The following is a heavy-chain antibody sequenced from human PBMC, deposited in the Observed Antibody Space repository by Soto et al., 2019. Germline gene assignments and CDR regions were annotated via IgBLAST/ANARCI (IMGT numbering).Heavy chain of an antibody. CDR1: GGSISSSSYY. CDR3: ARLYLGGGYRPYDY. J-gene: IGHJ4*02. V-gene: IGHV4-39*01. D-gene: IGHD5-12*01. Sequence: QLQLQESGPGLVKPSETLSLTCTVSGGSISSSSYYWGWIRQPPGKGLEWIGSIYYSGSTYYNPSLKSRVTISVDTSKNQFSLKLSSVTAADTAVYYCARLYLGGGYRPYDYWGQGTLVTVSS. CDR2: IYYSGST.